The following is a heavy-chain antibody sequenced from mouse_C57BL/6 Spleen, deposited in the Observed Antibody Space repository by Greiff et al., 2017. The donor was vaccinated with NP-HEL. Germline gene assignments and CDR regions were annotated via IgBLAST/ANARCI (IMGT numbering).Heavy chain of an antibody. CDR1: GYTFTDYY. CDR3: ARRYFDV. J-gene: IGHJ1*03. V-gene: IGHV1-76*01. Sequence: QVQLQESGAELVSPGASVKLSCKASGYTFTDYYINWVKQRPGQGLEWIARIYPGSGNTYYNEKFKGKATLTAEKSSSTAYMQLSSLTSEDSAVYFCARRYFDVWGTGTTVTVSS. CDR2: IYPGSGNT.